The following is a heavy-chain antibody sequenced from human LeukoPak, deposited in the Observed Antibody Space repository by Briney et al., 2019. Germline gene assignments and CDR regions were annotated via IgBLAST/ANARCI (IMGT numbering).Heavy chain of an antibody. V-gene: IGHV3-53*01. CDR2: IYSGGST. J-gene: IGHJ4*02. Sequence: PGGSLRLSCAASGFTFSSYEMNWVRQAPGKGLEWVSVIYSGGSTSYADSVKGRFTISRDNSKNTLYLQINSLRAEDTAVYYCASRSPGIAAAGTFFGSWGQGTLVTVSS. CDR3: ASRSPGIAAAGTFFGS. D-gene: IGHD6-13*01. CDR1: GFTFSSYE.